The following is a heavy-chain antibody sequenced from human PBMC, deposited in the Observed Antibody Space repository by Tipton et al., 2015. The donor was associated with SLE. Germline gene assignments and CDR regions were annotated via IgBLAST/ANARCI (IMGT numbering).Heavy chain of an antibody. D-gene: IGHD2-2*01. J-gene: IGHJ3*02. V-gene: IGHV4-34*01. Sequence: GLVKSSDTLSLTCAVYGGSFSSYYWSWIRQPPGRGLEWIGEVNHRGSASYNPSLKSRVTISVDTSKNQFSLKLSSMTAADTAVYYCARPVYCSSTTCSGPFHIWGQGTMVTVSA. CDR3: ARPVYCSSTTCSGPFHI. CDR2: VNHRGSA. CDR1: GGSFSSYY.